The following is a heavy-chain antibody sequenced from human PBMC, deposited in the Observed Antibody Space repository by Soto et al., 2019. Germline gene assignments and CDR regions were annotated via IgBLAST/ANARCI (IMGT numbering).Heavy chain of an antibody. D-gene: IGHD3-22*01. CDR3: ARENPYYYDSSGYYYWYFDL. V-gene: IGHV3-48*01. CDR1: GFTVSSYS. J-gene: IGHJ2*01. Sequence: GGSLRLSCAASGFTVSSYSMNWVRQAPGKGLEWVSYISSSSSTIYYADSVKGRFTISRDNAKNSLYLQMNSLRAEDTAVYYCARENPYYYDSSGYYYWYFDLWGRGTLVTV. CDR2: ISSSSSTI.